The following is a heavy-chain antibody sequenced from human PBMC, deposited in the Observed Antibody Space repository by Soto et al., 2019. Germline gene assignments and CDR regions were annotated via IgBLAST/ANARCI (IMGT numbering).Heavy chain of an antibody. CDR3: ARDSGYSSSWYGSWFDP. CDR1: GGSISSYY. J-gene: IGHJ5*02. V-gene: IGHV4-4*07. CDR2: IYTSGST. D-gene: IGHD6-13*01. Sequence: SETLSLTCTVSGGSISSYYWSWIRQPAGKGLEWIGSIYTSGSTNYNPSLKSRVTMSVDTSKNQFSLKLSSVTAADTDVYYCARDSGYSSSWYGSWFDPWGQGTLVTVSS.